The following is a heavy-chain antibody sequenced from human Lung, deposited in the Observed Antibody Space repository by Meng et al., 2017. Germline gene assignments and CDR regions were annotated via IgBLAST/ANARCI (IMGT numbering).Heavy chain of an antibody. CDR2: IKSKPDGETI. CDR1: GFPFRHAH. J-gene: IGHJ4*02. D-gene: IGHD5-12*01. CDR3: SGHIDY. Sequence: DVQVCAAVGCVLNAGVSHRPSCQRSGFPFRHAHLNWVRQVPGKRLEWVGRIKSKPDGETIDYPEPMKGRFTISRDDSTNPVYMQMNSLKTEDTAVYYCSGHIDYWGQGTLVTVSS. V-gene: IGHV3-15*01.